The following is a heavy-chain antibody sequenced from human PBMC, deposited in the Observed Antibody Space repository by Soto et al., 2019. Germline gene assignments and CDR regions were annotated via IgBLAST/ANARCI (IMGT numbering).Heavy chain of an antibody. CDR2: INHSGST. Sequence: SETLSLTCAVYGGSFSGYYWSWIRQPPGKGLEWIGEINHSGSTNYNPSLKSRVTISVDTSKNQFSLKLSSVTAADTAVYYCARDPGDFDYWGQGTLVTVSS. CDR1: GGSFSGYY. J-gene: IGHJ4*02. V-gene: IGHV4-34*01. CDR3: ARDPGDFDY. D-gene: IGHD7-27*01.